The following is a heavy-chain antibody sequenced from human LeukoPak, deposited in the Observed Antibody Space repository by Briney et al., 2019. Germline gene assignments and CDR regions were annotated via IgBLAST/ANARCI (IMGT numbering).Heavy chain of an antibody. CDR2: INPSGGST. J-gene: IGHJ6*03. D-gene: IGHD3-10*01. CDR3: ARGPRITLVRGGQWYYYMDV. CDR1: GYTFSSNY. Sequence: ASVKVSCKASGYTFSSNYMHWVRQAPGRGLEWMGIINPSGGSTNYAQKFQGRVTMTRDTSTSTVYMELSSLRSEDTAVYYCARGPRITLVRGGQWYYYMDVGGKGTTVTISS. V-gene: IGHV1-46*01.